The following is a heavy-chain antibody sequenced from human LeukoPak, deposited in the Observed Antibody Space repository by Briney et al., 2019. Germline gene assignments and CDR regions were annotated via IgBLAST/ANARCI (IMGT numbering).Heavy chain of an antibody. CDR1: GFTFSSDA. CDR3: AKVFRSSGYYFWYLDL. Sequence: GGSLRLSCAASGFTFSSDAMSWVRQAPGKGLEWVSTISGSGGSTYYADSVKGRFSISRDNSKNTLYLQMNSLSAEDTAVYYCAKVFRSSGYYFWYLDLWGRGTLVTVSS. V-gene: IGHV3-23*01. D-gene: IGHD3-22*01. J-gene: IGHJ2*01. CDR2: ISGSGGST.